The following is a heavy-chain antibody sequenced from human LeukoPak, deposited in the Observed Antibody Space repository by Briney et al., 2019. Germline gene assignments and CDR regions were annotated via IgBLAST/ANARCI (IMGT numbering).Heavy chain of an antibody. CDR3: ARELGIEGYWYFDL. CDR2: ISTASSP. J-gene: IGHJ2*01. D-gene: IGHD7-27*01. CDR1: GFTVRSYD. Sequence: GGSLRLSCAASGFTVRSYDMHWVRQVAGKGLEWVSAISTASSPHYAASVQGRFTIFRANAENSLYLQMNSLSAEDTAVYYCARELGIEGYWYFDLWGRGTLVTVSS. V-gene: IGHV3-13*05.